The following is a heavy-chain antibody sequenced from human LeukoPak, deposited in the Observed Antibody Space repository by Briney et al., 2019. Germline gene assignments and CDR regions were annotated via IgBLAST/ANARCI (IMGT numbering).Heavy chain of an antibody. J-gene: IGHJ6*03. Sequence: SETLSLTCTVSGDSISSSSYYWGWIRQPPGKGLEWIGSIYYSGSTYYNPSLKSRVTISVDTSKNQFSLKLSSVTAADTAVYYCARHNGYSSSWFYYYYYMDVWGKGTTVTISS. V-gene: IGHV4-39*01. CDR3: ARHNGYSSSWFYYYYYMDV. CDR1: GDSISSSSYY. CDR2: IYYSGST. D-gene: IGHD6-13*01.